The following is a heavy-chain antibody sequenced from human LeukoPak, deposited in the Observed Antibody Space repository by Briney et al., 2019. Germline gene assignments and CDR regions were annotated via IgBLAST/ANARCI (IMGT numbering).Heavy chain of an antibody. CDR1: GGSISSGDYY. V-gene: IGHV4-30-4*01. D-gene: IGHD5-18*01. CDR2: IYYSGST. Sequence: SQTLSLTCTVSGGSISSGDYYWSWIRQPPGKGLEWIGYIYYSGSTYYNPSLKSRVTISVDTSKNQFSLKLSSVTAADTAVYYCARGTDRDTASCFDYWGQGTLVTVSS. J-gene: IGHJ4*02. CDR3: ARGTDRDTASCFDY.